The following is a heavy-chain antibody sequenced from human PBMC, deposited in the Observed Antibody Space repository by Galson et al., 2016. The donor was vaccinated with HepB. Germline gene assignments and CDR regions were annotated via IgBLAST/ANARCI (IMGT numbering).Heavy chain of an antibody. CDR3: ARALPGNLRASDV. CDR1: GYVFSNFG. Sequence: SVKVSCKGSGYVFSNFGITWVRQAPGQRLEWMGMISVFNGDTNYAQKFQGRVSMTTDSSANTAYMDLGSLRSDDTAVYYCARALPGNLRASDVWGPGPLVSVSS. V-gene: IGHV1-18*01. D-gene: IGHD1-14*01. CDR2: ISVFNGDT. J-gene: IGHJ3*01.